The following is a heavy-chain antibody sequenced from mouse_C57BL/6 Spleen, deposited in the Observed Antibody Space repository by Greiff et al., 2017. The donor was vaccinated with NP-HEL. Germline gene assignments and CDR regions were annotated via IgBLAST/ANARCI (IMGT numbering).Heavy chain of an antibody. J-gene: IGHJ1*03. Sequence: GESGGGLVQPKGSLKLSCAASGFSFNTYAMNWVRQAPGKGLEWVARIRSKSNNYATYYADSVKDRFTISRDDSESMLYLQMNNLKTEDTAMYYCVRPSYYYGSSYWYFDVWGTGTTVTVSS. CDR3: VRPSYYYGSSYWYFDV. D-gene: IGHD1-1*01. CDR1: GFSFNTYA. V-gene: IGHV10-1*01. CDR2: IRSKSNNYAT.